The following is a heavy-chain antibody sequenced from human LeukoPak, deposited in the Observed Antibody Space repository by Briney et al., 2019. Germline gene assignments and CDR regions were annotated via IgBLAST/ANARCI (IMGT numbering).Heavy chain of an antibody. Sequence: SETLSLTCTVSGGSISSYYWSWIRQPPGKGLEGIGYIYYSGSTNYNPSLKSRVTISVDTSKNQFSLKLSSVTAADTDVYYCARVGNWNYALVNYYFDYWGQGTLVTVSS. CDR3: ARVGNWNYALVNYYFDY. V-gene: IGHV4-59*01. J-gene: IGHJ4*02. D-gene: IGHD1-20*01. CDR2: IYYSGST. CDR1: GGSISSYY.